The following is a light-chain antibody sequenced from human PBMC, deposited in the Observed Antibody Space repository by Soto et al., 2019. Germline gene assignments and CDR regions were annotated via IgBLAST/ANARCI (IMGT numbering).Light chain of an antibody. CDR2: GAS. CDR3: QHYNTCSWT. J-gene: IGKJ1*01. V-gene: IGKV3D-15*01. CDR1: QSIDSK. Sequence: EIGMTQSPATLSVSPGDGATLSCRASQSIDSKFAWYQQKPGQTPRLLMYGASTRHAGVPSRFSGSGSGTEFTLTIISLQSEDFAAYYCQHYNTCSWTFGQGTKVDIK.